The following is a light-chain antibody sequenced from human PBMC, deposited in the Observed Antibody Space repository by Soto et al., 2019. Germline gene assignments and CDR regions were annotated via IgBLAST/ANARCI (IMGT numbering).Light chain of an antibody. V-gene: IGKV3-15*01. J-gene: IGKJ4*01. CDR2: GAS. CDR1: QSVSGN. CDR3: QQYNNWTLT. Sequence: EIVMTQSPATLSVSQGERATISCRASQSVSGNLAWYQQKPGQPPRLLIYGASTRATGIPARFSGSGSGTEFTLTISSLQSEDFAVYYCQQYNNWTLTFGGGTKVEIK.